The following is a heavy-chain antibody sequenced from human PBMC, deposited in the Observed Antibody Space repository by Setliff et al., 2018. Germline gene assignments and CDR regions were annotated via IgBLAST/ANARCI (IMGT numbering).Heavy chain of an antibody. CDR3: ARTGTYRYFDY. CDR1: GGSINSGVYY. Sequence: SETLSLTCTVSGGSINSGVYYWGWIRQPPGKGLERIGRIYHGGDTYYNASLKSRLTISVDTSKNQFSLKLRSVTAADTAVYYCARTGTYRYFDYWGQGALVTAPQ. D-gene: IGHD1-1*01. J-gene: IGHJ4*02. V-gene: IGHV4-39*01. CDR2: IYHGGDT.